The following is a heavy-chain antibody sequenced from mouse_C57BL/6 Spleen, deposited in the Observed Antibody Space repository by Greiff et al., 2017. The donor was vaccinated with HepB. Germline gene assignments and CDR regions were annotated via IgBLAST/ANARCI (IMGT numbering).Heavy chain of an antibody. CDR3: TTAQAAWFAY. V-gene: IGHV14-4*01. J-gene: IGHJ3*01. D-gene: IGHD3-2*02. CDR1: GFNIKDDY. CDR2: IDPENGDT. Sequence: VQLKQSGAELVRPGASVKLSCTASGFNIKDDYMHWVKQRPEQGLEWIGWIDPENGDTEYASKFQGKATITADPSSNTAYLQLSSLTSEDTAVYYCTTAQAAWFAYWGQGTLVTVSA.